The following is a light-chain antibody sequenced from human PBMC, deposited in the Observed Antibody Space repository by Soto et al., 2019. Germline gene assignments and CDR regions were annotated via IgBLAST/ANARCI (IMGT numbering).Light chain of an antibody. Sequence: DIQLTQSPTTLTASVGDRVTITCRASQSIRYYLAWYQQMPGKAPKLLIYGASSLQSGVPSRFSGSGSGTEFTLTISSLQPDDFATYFCQHHNSYSQTFGQGTKVDIK. J-gene: IGKJ1*01. V-gene: IGKV1-5*01. CDR1: QSIRYY. CDR2: GAS. CDR3: QHHNSYSQT.